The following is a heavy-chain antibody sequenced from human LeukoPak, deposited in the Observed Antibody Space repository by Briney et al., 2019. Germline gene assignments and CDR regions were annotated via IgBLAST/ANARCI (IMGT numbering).Heavy chain of an antibody. CDR2: ISGSGGST. CDR3: AKDPITIFGVVMNERDY. V-gene: IGHV3-23*01. CDR1: GFTFSSYA. D-gene: IGHD3-3*01. Sequence: GGSLRLSCAASGFTFSSYAMSWVRQAPGKGLEWVSAISGSGGSTYYADSVKGRFTISRDNSKNTLYPQMNSLRAEDTAVYYCAKDPITIFGVVMNERDYWGQGTLVTVSS. J-gene: IGHJ4*02.